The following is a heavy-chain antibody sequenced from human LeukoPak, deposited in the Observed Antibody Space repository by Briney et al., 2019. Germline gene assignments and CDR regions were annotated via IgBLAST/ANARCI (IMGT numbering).Heavy chain of an antibody. J-gene: IGHJ4*02. CDR1: GFTFDDYG. CDR3: ARDGGSISSPR. Sequence: PGGSLRLSCAASGFTFDDYGMSWVRQAPGKGLKWVSGINWNGGSTGYADSVKGRFTISRDSAKNSLYLQMNSLRAEDTALYYCARDGGSISSPRWGQGTLVTVSS. CDR2: INWNGGST. V-gene: IGHV3-20*04. D-gene: IGHD3-16*01.